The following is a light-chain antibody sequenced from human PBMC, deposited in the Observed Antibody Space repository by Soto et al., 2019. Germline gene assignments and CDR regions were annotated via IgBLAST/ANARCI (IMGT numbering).Light chain of an antibody. Sequence: QSALTQPASVXXSPGQSITISCTGTSSDVGAYDFVSWYQHYPGKAPKLVTFDVTHRPPGISDRFSGSKSANTASLTISGLQAEDEAFYYCSSYTTRSTLVFGGGTKVTVL. J-gene: IGLJ2*01. CDR1: SSDVGAYDF. V-gene: IGLV2-14*01. CDR2: DVT. CDR3: SSYTTRSTLV.